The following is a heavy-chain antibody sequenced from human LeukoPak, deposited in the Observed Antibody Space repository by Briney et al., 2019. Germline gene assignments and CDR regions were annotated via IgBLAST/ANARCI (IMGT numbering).Heavy chain of an antibody. CDR1: GYTLTELS. CDR3: ARDGEDIVVVPAAQYNWFDP. Sequence: GASVKVSCKVSGYTLTELSMHWVRQAPGKGLEWMGGFDPEDGETIYAQKFQGRVTMTEDTSTDTAYMELSSLRSEDTAVYYCARDGEDIVVVPAAQYNWFDPWGQGTLVTVSS. V-gene: IGHV1-24*01. D-gene: IGHD2-2*01. CDR2: FDPEDGET. J-gene: IGHJ5*02.